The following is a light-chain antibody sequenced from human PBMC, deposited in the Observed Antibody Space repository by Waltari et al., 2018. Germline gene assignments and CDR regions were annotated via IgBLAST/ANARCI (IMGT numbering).Light chain of an antibody. J-gene: IGLJ1*01. Sequence: QSALTQPASVSGSPGQSITISCTGTRSHVGSYNLVSWYQQPPGKAPKLMIYEGSKRPSGVSNRFSGSKSGNTASLTISGLQAEDEADYYCCSYAGSSTPYVFGTGTKVTVL. CDR2: EGS. CDR1: RSHVGSYNL. V-gene: IGLV2-23*01. CDR3: CSYAGSSTPYV.